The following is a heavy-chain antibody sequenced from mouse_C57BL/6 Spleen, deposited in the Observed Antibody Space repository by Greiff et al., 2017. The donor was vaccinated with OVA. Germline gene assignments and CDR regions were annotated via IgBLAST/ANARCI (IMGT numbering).Heavy chain of an antibody. V-gene: IGHV1-64*01. D-gene: IGHD2-5*01. CDR2: IHPNSGST. Sequence: QVQLQQPGAELVKPGASVKLSCKASGYTFTSYWMHWVKQRPGQGLEWIGMIHPNSGSTNYNEKFKSKATLTVDKSSSTAYMQLSSLTSEDSAVYYCAREIGSNWDYAMDYWGQGTSVTVSS. CDR3: AREIGSNWDYAMDY. J-gene: IGHJ4*01. CDR1: GYTFTSYW.